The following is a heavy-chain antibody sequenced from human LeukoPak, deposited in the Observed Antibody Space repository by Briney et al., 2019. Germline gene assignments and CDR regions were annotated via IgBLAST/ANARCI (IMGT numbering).Heavy chain of an antibody. CDR1: GFTVSYNY. CDR3: ASPSIAAAGYFDY. CDR2: IYSVGTT. Sequence: PGGSLRLSCAASGFTVSYNYMSWVRQAPGKGLEWVSLIYSVGTTAYADSVKGRFTVSRDNSKNTLYLQMNSLRAEDTAIYYCASPSIAAAGYFDYWGQGTLVTVSS. D-gene: IGHD6-13*01. J-gene: IGHJ4*02. V-gene: IGHV3-66*01.